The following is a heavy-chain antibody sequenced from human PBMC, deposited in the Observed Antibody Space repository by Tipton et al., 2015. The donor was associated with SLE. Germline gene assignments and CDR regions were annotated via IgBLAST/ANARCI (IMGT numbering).Heavy chain of an antibody. CDR1: GGSFSGYY. CDR2: INHSGST. CDR3: ARELTYLGAFDI. V-gene: IGHV4-34*01. J-gene: IGHJ3*02. D-gene: IGHD3-16*02. Sequence: TLSLTCAVYGGSFSGYYWNWIRQPPGKGLEWIGEINHSGSTNYNPSLKSRVTISVDTSKNQFSLKLSSVTAADTAVYYCARELTYLGAFDIWGQGTMVTVSS.